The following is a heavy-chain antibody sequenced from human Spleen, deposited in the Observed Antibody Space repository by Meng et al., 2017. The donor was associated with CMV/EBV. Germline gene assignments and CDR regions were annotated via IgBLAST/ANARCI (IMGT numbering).Heavy chain of an antibody. J-gene: IGHJ1*01. D-gene: IGHD3-16*01. CDR3: ARGPKITFEGVIIWPLEY. CDR2: IDPIVGTP. Sequence: RRVGQAPGKGVERMGGIDPIVGTPEYEESIKGRVKITTDEYTSTAYMDLSSLRSEGTAVYFCARGPKITFEGVIIWPLEYWGQGTLVTVSS. V-gene: IGHV1-69*05.